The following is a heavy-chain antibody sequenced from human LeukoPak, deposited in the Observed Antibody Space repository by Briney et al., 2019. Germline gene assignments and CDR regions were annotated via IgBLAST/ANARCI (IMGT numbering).Heavy chain of an antibody. V-gene: IGHV3-30-3*01. CDR2: TSSDLNVK. J-gene: IGHJ4*02. Sequence: GGSLRLSCAASGFTFRNYVIHWVRQAPGKGLEWVAVTSSDLNVKLYADSVKGRFTISRDNSRSTLYLQMNSLRPEDTAIYYCAREGYYGSGSPPSLYFDYWGQRTLVTVSS. D-gene: IGHD3-10*01. CDR1: GFTFRNYV. CDR3: AREGYYGSGSPPSLYFDY.